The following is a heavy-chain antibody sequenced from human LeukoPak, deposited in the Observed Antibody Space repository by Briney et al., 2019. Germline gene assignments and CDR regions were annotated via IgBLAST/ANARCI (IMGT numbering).Heavy chain of an antibody. CDR1: GYTFTGYY. D-gene: IGHD6-13*01. V-gene: IGHV1-2*04. Sequence: ASVKVSCKASGYTFTGYYMHWVRQAPGQGLEWMGWINPNSGGTNYAQKFQGWVTMTRDTSISTAYMELSRLRSDDTAVYYCARMGSPPGIAAAGTRSGMDVWGQGTTVTVSS. CDR2: INPNSGGT. CDR3: ARMGSPPGIAAAGTRSGMDV. J-gene: IGHJ6*02.